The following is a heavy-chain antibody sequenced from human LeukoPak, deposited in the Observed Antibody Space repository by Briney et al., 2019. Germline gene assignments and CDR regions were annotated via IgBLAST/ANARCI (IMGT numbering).Heavy chain of an antibody. V-gene: IGHV3-30*04. D-gene: IGHD4-17*01. CDR3: ARTHDYGDSRDAFDV. J-gene: IGHJ3*01. CDR2: ISDYGSNR. Sequence: PGRSLRLPCAASEFIFSDYAMDWVRQAPGKGLEWVAIISDYGSNRYYADSVRGRFTISRDNSKNTLYLQMNNLRAEDTAVYYCARTHDYGDSRDAFDVWGQGTMVTVSS. CDR1: EFIFSDYA.